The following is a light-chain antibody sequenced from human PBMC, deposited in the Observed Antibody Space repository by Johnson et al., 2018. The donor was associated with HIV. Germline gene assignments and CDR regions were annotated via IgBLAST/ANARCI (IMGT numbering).Light chain of an antibody. J-gene: IGLJ1*01. V-gene: IGLV1-51*01. CDR3: GTWDSSLGASYV. CDR1: SSNIGNNY. CDR2: DNN. Sequence: QSVLTQPPSVSAAPGQKVTISCSGSSSNIGNNYVSWYQQLPGTAPKLLIYDNNTRPSGIPDRFSGSKSGTSATLGITGLQTGDEADYYCGTWDSSLGASYVFGTGTKVTVL.